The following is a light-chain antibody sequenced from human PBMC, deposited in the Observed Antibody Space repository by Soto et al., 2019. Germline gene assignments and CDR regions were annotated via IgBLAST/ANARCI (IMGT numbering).Light chain of an antibody. J-gene: IGKJ2*02. Sequence: DIPMTQSPSTLSASVGDRVTITCRASQSINRWLAWYQQKPGKAPKFLIYKAYSLANGVPSRFSRSGSGSEFTLTISSLQPYAFPTYYCQQYEKYPCTFGQRTKLEIK. CDR2: KAY. CDR3: QQYEKYPCT. V-gene: IGKV1-5*03. CDR1: QSINRW.